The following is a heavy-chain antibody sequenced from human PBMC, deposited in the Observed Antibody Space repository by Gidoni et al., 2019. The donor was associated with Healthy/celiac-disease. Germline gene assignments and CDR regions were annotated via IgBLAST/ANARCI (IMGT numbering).Heavy chain of an antibody. CDR2: FDPEDGET. V-gene: IGHV1-24*01. J-gene: IGHJ6*02. Sequence: VQLVQSGPEGMKLGAPGKVPCKVHESTSTELSMHWVRQAPGKGLEWMGGFDPEDGETIYAQKFQGRVTMTEDTSTDTAYMELSSLRSEDTAVYYCATLDPYYYYGMDVWGQGTTVTVSS. CDR3: ATLDPYYYYGMDV. CDR1: ESTSTELS.